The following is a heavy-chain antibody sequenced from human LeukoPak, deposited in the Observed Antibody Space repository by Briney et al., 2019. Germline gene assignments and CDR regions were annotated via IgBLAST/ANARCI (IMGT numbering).Heavy chain of an antibody. CDR3: ARDRFSWPGLFDY. D-gene: IGHD2-15*01. CDR2: ISSNGGST. V-gene: IGHV3-64*01. CDR1: GFTFSSYA. Sequence: PGGSLRLSCAASGFTFSSYAMHWVRQAPGKGLEYVSAISSNGGSTYYANSVKGRFTISRDNSKNTLYLQMGSLRAEDMAVYYCARDRFSWPGLFDYWGQGTLVTVSS. J-gene: IGHJ4*02.